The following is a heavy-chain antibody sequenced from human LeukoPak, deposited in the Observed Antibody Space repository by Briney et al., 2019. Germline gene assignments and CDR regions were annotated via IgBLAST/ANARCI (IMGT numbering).Heavy chain of an antibody. CDR3: ARDDSGSWNNWFDP. D-gene: IGHD6-13*01. J-gene: IGHJ5*02. Sequence: GGSLRLSCAASGFIFSSYGMHWVRQAPGKGLEWVAVIWYDGSNKYYADSVKGRFTISRDNSKNTLYLQMNSLRAEDTAVYYCARDDSGSWNNWFDPWGQGTLVTVSS. CDR1: GFIFSSYG. V-gene: IGHV3-33*01. CDR2: IWYDGSNK.